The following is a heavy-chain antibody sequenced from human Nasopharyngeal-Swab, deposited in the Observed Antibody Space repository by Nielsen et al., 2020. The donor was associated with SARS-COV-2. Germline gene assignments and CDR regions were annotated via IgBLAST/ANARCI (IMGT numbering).Heavy chain of an antibody. V-gene: IGHV3-15*01. CDR3: TTYSSCLL. J-gene: IGHJ6*04. CDR1: GFTFSKAW. Sequence: GESLKISCATSGFTFSKAWMSWVRQAPGKGPEWVGRIKSRAAGGTTDYAAPVIGRFTVSRDDSESTLYLQMSSLKTEDTAVYYCTTYSSCLLWGKGTTVTVSS. CDR2: IKSRAAGGTT. D-gene: IGHD6-19*01.